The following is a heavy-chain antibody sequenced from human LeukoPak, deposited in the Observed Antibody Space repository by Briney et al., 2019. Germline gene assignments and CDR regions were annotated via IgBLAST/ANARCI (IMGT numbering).Heavy chain of an antibody. CDR3: TRDPRVLDY. Sequence: GGSLRLSCAASGFTFSDYHMTWMRQAPGKGLEWVSYISGSGTDILYADSVKGRFTMSRDNAKNSLYLQMNSLRTEDTAVYYCTRDPRVLDYWGQGTLVTVSS. CDR2: ISGSGTDI. J-gene: IGHJ4*02. CDR1: GFTFSDYH. V-gene: IGHV3-11*04. D-gene: IGHD3-10*01.